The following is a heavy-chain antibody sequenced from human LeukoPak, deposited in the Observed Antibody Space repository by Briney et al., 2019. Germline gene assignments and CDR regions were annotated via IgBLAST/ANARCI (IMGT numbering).Heavy chain of an antibody. CDR2: IGYDVGNK. D-gene: IGHD1-26*01. J-gene: IGHJ6*03. CDR1: GFTFRTYG. V-gene: IGHV3-30*02. CDR3: ARDPYSGRYGDYYYYYMDV. Sequence: GGSLRLSCAASGFTFRTYGMHWARQAPGKGLEWVTFIGYDVGNKYYADPVKGRFTLSRDNSKNTRYMQMNSLRAEDTAVYYCARDPYSGRYGDYYYYYMDVWGKGTTVTISS.